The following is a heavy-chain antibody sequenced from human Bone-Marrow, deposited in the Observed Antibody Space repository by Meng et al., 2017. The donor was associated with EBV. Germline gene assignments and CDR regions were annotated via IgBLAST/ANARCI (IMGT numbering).Heavy chain of an antibody. J-gene: IGHJ4*02. CDR3: ASESGRGFTPDY. CDR2: LIPMSGSP. Sequence: QVQLQQAGAGVKKPGSSGKVSCRTSGGTFRSDAVSWVRQAPGQGLEWMGGLIPMSGSPHYAQKFQDRVTIFADESTSTHSMELTNLRSEDTAMYYCASESGRGFTPDYWGQGTLVTASS. D-gene: IGHD3-10*01. CDR1: GGTFRSDA. V-gene: IGHV1-69*01.